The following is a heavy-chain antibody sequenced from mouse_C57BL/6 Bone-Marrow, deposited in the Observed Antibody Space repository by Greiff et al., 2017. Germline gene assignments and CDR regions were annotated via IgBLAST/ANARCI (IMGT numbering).Heavy chain of an antibody. CDR3: ARWEDYYGSFDY. Sequence: QVQLQQPGAELVMPGASVKLSCKASGYTFTSYWMHWVKQRPGQGLEWIGEIDPSDSYTNYNQKFKGKSTLTVDKSSSTAYMQLSSLTSEDSAVYYWARWEDYYGSFDYWGQGTTLTVSS. J-gene: IGHJ2*01. CDR1: GYTFTSYW. D-gene: IGHD2-1*01. V-gene: IGHV1-69*01. CDR2: IDPSDSYT.